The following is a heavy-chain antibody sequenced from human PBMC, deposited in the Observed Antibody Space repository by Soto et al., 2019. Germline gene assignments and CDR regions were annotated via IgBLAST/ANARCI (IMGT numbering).Heavy chain of an antibody. D-gene: IGHD6-13*01. CDR3: ARGDTAEKYWYFDL. Sequence: ASVKVSCKASGYTFINYAIHWVRQAPGQGLEWMGWINGVFGNARYSQKFQGRVTITEDKSTSTAYMELSSLRSEDTAVYYCARGDTAEKYWYFDLWGRGTLVTVSS. J-gene: IGHJ2*01. V-gene: IGHV1-3*01. CDR2: INGVFGNA. CDR1: GYTFINYA.